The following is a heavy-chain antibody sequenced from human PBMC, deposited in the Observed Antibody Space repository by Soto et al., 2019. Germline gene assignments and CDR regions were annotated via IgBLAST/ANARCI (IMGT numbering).Heavy chain of an antibody. J-gene: IGHJ3*02. CDR3: ATDFGQWLGYDAFDI. D-gene: IGHD6-19*01. Sequence: EVQLVESGGGLVQPGRSLRLSCAASGFTFDDYAMHWVRQAPGKGLEWVSGISWNSGSIGYADSVKGRFTISRDNAKNSLYLQMNSLRAEDTALYYCATDFGQWLGYDAFDIWGQGTMVTVSS. V-gene: IGHV3-9*01. CDR1: GFTFDDYA. CDR2: ISWNSGSI.